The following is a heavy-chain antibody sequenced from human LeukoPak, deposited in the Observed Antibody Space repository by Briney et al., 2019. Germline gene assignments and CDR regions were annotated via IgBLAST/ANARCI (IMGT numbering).Heavy chain of an antibody. CDR3: ARRNTVTTAHGAFDI. Sequence: PSETLSLTCSVSSYSINSNYYWGWIRQSPGKGLEWIGSIFHSGIAHYNPSLKSRVTISVDTSKNQFSLKLSSVTAADTAVYYCARRNTVTTAHGAFDIWGQGTMVTVSS. V-gene: IGHV4-38-2*01. CDR2: IFHSGIA. D-gene: IGHD4-17*01. J-gene: IGHJ3*02. CDR1: SYSINSNYY.